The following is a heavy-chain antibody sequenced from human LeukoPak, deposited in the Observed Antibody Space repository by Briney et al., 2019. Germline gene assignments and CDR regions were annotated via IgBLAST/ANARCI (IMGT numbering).Heavy chain of an antibody. D-gene: IGHD1-14*01. CDR2: IYVTGST. J-gene: IGHJ4*02. CDR3: ARGDLNLDY. CDR1: GGSMSSHY. Sequence: SETLSLTCTVSGGSMSSHYWSWIRQPAGKGLEWIGRIYVTGSTTYNPSLKSRVTMSVDPSKNHFSLNLTSVTAADTAVYFCARGDLNLDYWGQGTLVTVSS. V-gene: IGHV4-4*07.